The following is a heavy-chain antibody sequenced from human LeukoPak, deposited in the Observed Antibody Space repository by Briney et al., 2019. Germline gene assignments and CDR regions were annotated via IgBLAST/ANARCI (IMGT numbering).Heavy chain of an antibody. CDR2: ISSGSSYI. D-gene: IGHD7-27*01. J-gene: IGHJ4*02. CDR3: GRFTRSGDSVY. V-gene: IGHV3-21*01. CDR1: GFTFSSYG. Sequence: PGGSLRLSCAASGFTFSSYGMNWVRQAPGKGLEWVSSISSGSSYIYYADSVKGRFTISRDNAKNSLYLQLNSLRAEDTAVYYCGRFTRSGDSVYWGQGTLVTVSS.